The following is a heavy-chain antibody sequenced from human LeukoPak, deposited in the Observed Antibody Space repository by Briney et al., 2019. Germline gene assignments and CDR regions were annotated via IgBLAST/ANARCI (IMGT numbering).Heavy chain of an antibody. D-gene: IGHD1-26*01. J-gene: IGHJ4*02. Sequence: GGSLRLSCAASGFTFSSNAMNWVRQAPGKGLEWVSYISSSGTYTNYADSVKGRFTISRDNAKKSLYLQMNSLSAEDTAVYYCAKIAGTYSPDYWGQGTLVTVSS. V-gene: IGHV3-21*05. CDR1: GFTFSSNA. CDR2: ISSSGTYT. CDR3: AKIAGTYSPDY.